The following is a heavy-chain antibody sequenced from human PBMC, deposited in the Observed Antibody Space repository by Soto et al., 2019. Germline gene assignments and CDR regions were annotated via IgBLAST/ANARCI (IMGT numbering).Heavy chain of an antibody. D-gene: IGHD2-15*01. J-gene: IGHJ6*02. CDR2: IIPVFGTT. V-gene: IGHV1-69*13. CDR3: GRYCSGGSCRTLDYYGMDV. CDR1: GGTFRNYG. Sequence: GASVKVSCKASGGTFRNYGIGWVRQAPGQGLEWMGGIIPVFGTTNYAQKFQGRVTITADESTSTAYIEVSSLRSEDTAMFYCGRYCSGGSCRTLDYYGMDVWGQGTTVTVSS.